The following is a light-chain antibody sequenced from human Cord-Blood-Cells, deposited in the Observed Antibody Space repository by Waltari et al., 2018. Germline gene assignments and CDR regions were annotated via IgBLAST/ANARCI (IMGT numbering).Light chain of an antibody. Sequence: QSALTQPRSVSGSPGQSVTISCTGTSSDVGGYNYVSLYQQHPGKAPKLMICDVSKLPSGVPDRFSGSKSGNTASLTISGLQAEDKADYYCCSYAGSYTWVFGGGTKLTVL. J-gene: IGLJ3*02. CDR2: DVS. V-gene: IGLV2-11*01. CDR3: CSYAGSYTWV. CDR1: SSDVGGYNY.